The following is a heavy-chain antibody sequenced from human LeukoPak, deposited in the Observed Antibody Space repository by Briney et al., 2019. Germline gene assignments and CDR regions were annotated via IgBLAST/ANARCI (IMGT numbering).Heavy chain of an antibody. CDR1: GYTFTSYA. V-gene: IGHV7-4-1*02. CDR3: ARSLASITIFGVVNDYYYYYMDV. D-gene: IGHD3-3*01. Sequence: ASVTVSCKASGYTFTSYAMNWVRQAPGQGLEWMGWINTNTGNPTYAQGFTGRFVFSLDTSVSTAYLQISSLKAEDTAVYYCARSLASITIFGVVNDYYYYYMDVWGKGTTVTVSS. CDR2: INTNTGNP. J-gene: IGHJ6*03.